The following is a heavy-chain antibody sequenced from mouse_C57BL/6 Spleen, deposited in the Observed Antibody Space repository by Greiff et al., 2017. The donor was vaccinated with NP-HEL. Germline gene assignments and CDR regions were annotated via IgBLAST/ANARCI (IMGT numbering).Heavy chain of an antibody. Sequence: EVKLVESGGGLVKPGGSLKLSCAASGFTFSDYGMHWVRQAPEKGLEWVAYISSGSSTIYYAATVKGRFTISRDNAKNTLFLQMTSLRSEDTAMYYCARPPYYYGSSPLAYWGQGTLVTVSA. D-gene: IGHD1-1*01. V-gene: IGHV5-17*01. CDR1: GFTFSDYG. CDR2: ISSGSSTI. CDR3: ARPPYYYGSSPLAY. J-gene: IGHJ3*01.